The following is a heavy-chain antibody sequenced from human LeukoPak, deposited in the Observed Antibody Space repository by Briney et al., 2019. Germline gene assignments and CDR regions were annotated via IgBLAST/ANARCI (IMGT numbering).Heavy chain of an antibody. CDR1: GGSISSYY. Sequence: SETLSLTCTVSGGSISSYYWSWIRQPPGQGLEWIGYIYYSGSTNYNPSLKSRVTISVDTSKNQFSLKLSSVTAADTAVYYCARVYFWFDPWGQGTLVTVSS. V-gene: IGHV4-59*01. CDR2: IYYSGST. J-gene: IGHJ5*02. CDR3: ARVYFWFDP. D-gene: IGHD2-21*01.